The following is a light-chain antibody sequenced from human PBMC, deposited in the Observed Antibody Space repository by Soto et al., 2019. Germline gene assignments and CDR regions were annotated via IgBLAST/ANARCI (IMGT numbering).Light chain of an antibody. CDR1: ESLVYSDGNTY. Sequence: DVVMTQSPLSLPVTLGQPASISCRSSESLVYSDGNTYLNWFQRRPGQSPRVLLYQISNRFPGVPHRFSGTGAGADFTLKINGVEAEDVGVYYCMQATQFPLTFGGGTKVDIK. CDR2: QIS. CDR3: MQATQFPLT. J-gene: IGKJ4*01. V-gene: IGKV2-24*01.